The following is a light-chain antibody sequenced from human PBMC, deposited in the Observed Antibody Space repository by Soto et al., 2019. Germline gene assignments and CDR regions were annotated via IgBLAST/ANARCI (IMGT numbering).Light chain of an antibody. CDR2: ATS. V-gene: IGKV3-20*01. CDR1: QSVGNDY. J-gene: IGKJ4*01. Sequence: VLTQSPDTLSVSPGGRATLSCRASQSVGNDYLAWYQQRPGQAPRLLIYATSSRATGIPDRFSASGSETEFTLTISRLEPEDCAVYYCQHYGTSRLTFGGGTKVEIK. CDR3: QHYGTSRLT.